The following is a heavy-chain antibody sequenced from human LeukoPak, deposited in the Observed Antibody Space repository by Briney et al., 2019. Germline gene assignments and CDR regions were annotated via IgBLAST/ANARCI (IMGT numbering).Heavy chain of an antibody. CDR2: IIPIFGTA. CDR3: ASLVGATSYYYYGMDV. CDR1: GGTFSSYA. J-gene: IGHJ6*02. V-gene: IGHV1-69*13. Sequence: SVTVSCTASGGTFSSYAISWVRQAPGQGLEWMGGIIPIFGTANYAQKFQGRVTITADESTSTAYMELSSLRSEDTAVYYCASLVGATSYYYYGMDVWGQGTTVTVSS. D-gene: IGHD1-26*01.